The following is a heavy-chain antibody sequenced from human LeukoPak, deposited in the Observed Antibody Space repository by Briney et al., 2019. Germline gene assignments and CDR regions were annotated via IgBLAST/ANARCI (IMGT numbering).Heavy chain of an antibody. Sequence: PEASVKVSCKASGGTFSSYAISWVRQAPGQGLEWMGGIIPIFGTANYAQKFQGRVTITADESTSTAYMELSSLRSEDTAVYYCAREVPVAGHYFDYWGQGTLVTVSS. J-gene: IGHJ4*02. CDR2: IIPIFGTA. CDR3: AREVPVAGHYFDY. CDR1: GGTFSSYA. V-gene: IGHV1-69*13. D-gene: IGHD6-19*01.